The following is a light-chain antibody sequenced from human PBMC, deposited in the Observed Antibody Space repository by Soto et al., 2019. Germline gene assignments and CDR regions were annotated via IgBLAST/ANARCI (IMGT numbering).Light chain of an antibody. V-gene: IGKV3D-20*02. CDR1: QSVSNNY. Sequence: EIVLTQSPGTLSLSPGERATLSCRASQSVSNNYLAWYQQKPGQAPRLLIYGASNRATGIPDRFSGSGSGTDFTLTISSLEPEDFAVYYCQQRRNWPPGITFGQGTRLEIK. CDR2: GAS. CDR3: QQRRNWPPGIT. J-gene: IGKJ5*01.